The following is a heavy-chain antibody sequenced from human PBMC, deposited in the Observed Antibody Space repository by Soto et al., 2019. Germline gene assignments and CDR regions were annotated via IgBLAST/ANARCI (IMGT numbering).Heavy chain of an antibody. D-gene: IGHD6-19*01. V-gene: IGHV3-23*01. Sequence: EVQLLESGGGLVQPGGSLRLSCAASGFTFSSHAMSWVRQAPGKGLEWVSGSSGGGDTTYYADSVRGRFTISRDNPKSTLYLQMNSLSAEDSALYYCAKPLYSSGWSKFDYWGQGILVTVSS. CDR1: GFTFSSHA. CDR2: SSGGGDTT. CDR3: AKPLYSSGWSKFDY. J-gene: IGHJ4*02.